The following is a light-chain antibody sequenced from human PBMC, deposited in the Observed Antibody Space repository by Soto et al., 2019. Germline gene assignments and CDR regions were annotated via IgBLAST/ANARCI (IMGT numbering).Light chain of an antibody. CDR1: SGSVSTTYY. J-gene: IGLJ2*01. Sequence: QTVVTQEPSFSVSPGGTVTLTCGLTSGSVSTTYYPRWYQQTPGQAPRTLIYSTNIRSSGVPDRFSGSILGNKAALTITGAQEDDEADYHCMLYMGGGLVVFGGGTKLTVL. V-gene: IGLV8-61*01. CDR3: MLYMGGGLVV. CDR2: STN.